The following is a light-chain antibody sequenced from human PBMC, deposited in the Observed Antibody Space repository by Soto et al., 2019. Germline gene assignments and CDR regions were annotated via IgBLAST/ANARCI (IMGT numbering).Light chain of an antibody. CDR3: SSYTNSNNFEV. V-gene: IGLV2-8*01. Sequence: QSVLTQPPSASGSPGQSVTISCTGTSSDVGGYNYVSWYQQHPGKAPKLMIYAVSKRPSGVPDRFSGSKSGNTASLTVSGLQAEDEADYYCSSYTNSNNFEVFGTGTKLTVL. CDR2: AVS. CDR1: SSDVGGYNY. J-gene: IGLJ1*01.